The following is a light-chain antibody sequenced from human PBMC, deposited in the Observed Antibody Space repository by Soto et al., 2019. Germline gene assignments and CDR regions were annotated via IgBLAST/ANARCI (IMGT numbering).Light chain of an antibody. J-gene: IGLJ2*01. CDR3: AVWDDSLNGPV. CDR2: QND. V-gene: IGLV1-44*01. Sequence: QTVVTQPPSASGTPGQTVTISCSGSSSNIGRNTVNWYHVVPGMTPTFLIYQNDRRPSGVPDRFSASKSGTSATLAVSGLQSEDEGDYYCAVWDDSLNGPVFGGGTQLTVL. CDR1: SSNIGRNT.